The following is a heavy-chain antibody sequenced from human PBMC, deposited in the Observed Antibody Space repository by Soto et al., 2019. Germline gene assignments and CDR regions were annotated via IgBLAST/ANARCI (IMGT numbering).Heavy chain of an antibody. V-gene: IGHV4-34*01. D-gene: IGHD1-1*01. CDR1: GGSFSGYY. Sequence: SETLSLTCAVYGGSFSGYYWRWIRQPPGKGLEWIGEINHSGSTNYNPSLKSRVTISVDTSKNQFSLTLNSVTAADTAVYYCARGGGSPYHNNELYFWGQGTLVTVSS. J-gene: IGHJ4*02. CDR2: INHSGST. CDR3: ARGGGSPYHNNELYF.